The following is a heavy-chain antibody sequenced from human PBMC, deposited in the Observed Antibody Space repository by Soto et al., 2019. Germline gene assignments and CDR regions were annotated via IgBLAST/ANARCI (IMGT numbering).Heavy chain of an antibody. D-gene: IGHD3-16*02. CDR2: INHSGST. J-gene: IGHJ4*02. V-gene: IGHV4-34*01. CDR1: GGSFSGYY. CDR3: ARVPLLRLGELSSHQNHFDY. Sequence: QVQLQQWGAGLLKPSETLSLTCAVYGGSFSGYYWSWIRQPPGKGLEWIGEINHSGSTNYNPSLKSRVTISVDTAKNQFSLKLSSVTAADTAVYYCARVPLLRLGELSSHQNHFDYWGQGTLVTVSS.